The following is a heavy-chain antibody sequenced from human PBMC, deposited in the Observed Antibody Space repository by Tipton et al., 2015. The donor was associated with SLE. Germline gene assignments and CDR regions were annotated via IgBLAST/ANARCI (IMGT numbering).Heavy chain of an antibody. V-gene: IGHV4-59*12. J-gene: IGHJ5*02. CDR1: GGSISSDY. D-gene: IGHD3-22*01. CDR3: ARDDSSAVDP. Sequence: TLSLTCTVSGGSISSDYWTWIRQPPGKGLEWVGYIYYSGSTYYNPSLKSRVTISVDTPKNQFSLKLSSVTAADTAVYYCARDDSSAVDPWGHGTLVTVSS. CDR2: IYYSGST.